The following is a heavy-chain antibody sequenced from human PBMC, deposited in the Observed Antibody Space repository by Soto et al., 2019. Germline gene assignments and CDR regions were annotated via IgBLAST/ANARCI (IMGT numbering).Heavy chain of an antibody. CDR2: ISTNNGNT. D-gene: IGHD2-8*02. J-gene: IGHJ6*02. Sequence: GASVKVSCKASGYTFSDYGISWVRQAPGQRPEYMGWISTNNGNTKHAQNIQGRVTMTTDTSTSTGYRELRSLRPDYTAVYYCAILLAGAYRLDVRGQ. CDR1: GYTFSDYG. V-gene: IGHV1-18*01. CDR3: AILLAGAYRLDV.